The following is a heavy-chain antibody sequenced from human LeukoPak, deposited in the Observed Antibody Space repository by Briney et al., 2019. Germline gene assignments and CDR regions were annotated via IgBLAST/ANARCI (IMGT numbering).Heavy chain of an antibody. CDR2: ISGSGSST. CDR3: ARDSGIGSLDY. D-gene: IGHD2/OR15-2a*01. CDR1: GFTFSSYA. Sequence: GGSLRLSSAASGFTFSSYAMTWVRQAPGQGLEWVSAISGSGSSTYSSDSVRGRFTISRDNSKNTLYLQMNSLRAEDTAVYYCARDSGIGSLDYWGQGTLVTVSS. J-gene: IGHJ4*02. V-gene: IGHV3-23*01.